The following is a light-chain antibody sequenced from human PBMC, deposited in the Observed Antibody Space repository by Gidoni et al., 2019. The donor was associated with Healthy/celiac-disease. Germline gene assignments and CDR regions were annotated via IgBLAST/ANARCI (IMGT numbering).Light chain of an antibody. CDR3: SSYTSSSSL. J-gene: IGLJ2*01. V-gene: IGLV2-14*01. CDR2: DVS. Sequence: SALTQPASVSGSPGQSIPISCTGTSSDVGGYNYVPWYQPHPGKAPKLMIYDVSNRPSGVSNRFSGSKSGNTASLTISGLQAEDEAEYYCSSYTSSSSLFGGGTKLTVL. CDR1: SSDVGGYNY.